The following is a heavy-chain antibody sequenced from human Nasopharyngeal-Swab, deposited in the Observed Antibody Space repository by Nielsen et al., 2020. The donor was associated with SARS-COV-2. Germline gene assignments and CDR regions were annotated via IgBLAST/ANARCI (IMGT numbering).Heavy chain of an antibody. J-gene: IGHJ6*02. CDR3: ARGGGHYYYYYGMDV. CDR1: GFTFSSYW. Sequence: GGSLRLSCAASGFTFSSYWMHWVRQAPGKGLVWVSRINSDGSSTSYADSVKGRFTISRDNAKNTLYLQMNSLRAEDTAVYYCARGGGHYYYYYGMDVWGQGTTVTVSS. V-gene: IGHV3-74*01. CDR2: INSDGSST.